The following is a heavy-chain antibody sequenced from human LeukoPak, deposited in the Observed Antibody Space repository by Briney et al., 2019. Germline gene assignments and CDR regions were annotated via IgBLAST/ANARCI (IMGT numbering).Heavy chain of an antibody. CDR2: ISGSDRTT. J-gene: IGHJ4*02. CDR1: GFTFSRFA. CDR3: AKDGNYLDSSGYLIPFDY. V-gene: IGHV3-23*01. D-gene: IGHD3-22*01. Sequence: GGSLRLSCEASGFTFSRFAMSRVRPAPGKGLEWVSSISGSDRTTYYADSVKGRFTIPRDNSKNILYLQMNSLRADDTALYYCAKDGNYLDSSGYLIPFDYWGLGTLVTVSS.